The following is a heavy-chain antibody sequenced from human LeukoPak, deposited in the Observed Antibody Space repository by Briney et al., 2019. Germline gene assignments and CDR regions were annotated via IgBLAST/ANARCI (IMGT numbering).Heavy chain of an antibody. CDR3: ARALTNGSVGGFDF. CDR1: GFTFSSYA. CDR2: ISGSGGST. Sequence: GGSLRLSCAASGFTFSSYAMSWVRQAPGKGLEWVSAISGSGGSTYYADSVKGRFTISRDNSKNTLYLQMNSLRAEDTAVYYCARALTNGSVGGFDFWGQGTLVTVSS. V-gene: IGHV3-23*01. D-gene: IGHD2-8*01. J-gene: IGHJ4*02.